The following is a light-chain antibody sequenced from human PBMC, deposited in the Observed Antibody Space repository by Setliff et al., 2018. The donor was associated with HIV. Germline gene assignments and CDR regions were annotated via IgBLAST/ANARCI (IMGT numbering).Light chain of an antibody. CDR1: SGSVSTGHF. J-gene: IGLJ3*02. Sequence: VVTQEPSFSVSPGGTATLTCGLRSGSVSTGHFPSWYQQTPGQTPRMLIYSTNTRSSGVPDRFSGSILGNRAALTITGAQADDECDYYCVLYMGNGVSVFGGGTKVTVL. CDR3: VLYMGNGVSV. CDR2: STN. V-gene: IGLV8-61*01.